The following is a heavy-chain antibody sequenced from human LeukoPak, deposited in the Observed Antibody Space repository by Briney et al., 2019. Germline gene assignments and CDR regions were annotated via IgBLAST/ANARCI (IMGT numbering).Heavy chain of an antibody. Sequence: GRSLRLSCAASGFTFSSYGMHWVRQAPGKGLEWVAVIWYDGSNKYYADSVKGRFTISRDNSKNTLYLQTNSLRAEDTAVYYCARDQVLGAFDIWGQGTMVTVSS. CDR3: ARDQVLGAFDI. CDR1: GFTFSSYG. J-gene: IGHJ3*02. CDR2: IWYDGSNK. V-gene: IGHV3-33*01.